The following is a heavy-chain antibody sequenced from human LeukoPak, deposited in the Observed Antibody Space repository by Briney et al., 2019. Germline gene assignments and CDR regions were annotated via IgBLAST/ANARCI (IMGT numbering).Heavy chain of an antibody. V-gene: IGHV4-34*01. D-gene: IGHD1-26*01. Sequence: SETLSLTCAVYGGSFSGYYWSWIRQPPGKGLEWIGEINHSGSTNYNPSLKSRVTISVDTSKNQFSLKLSSVTAADTAVYYCAGVSGAPTTLYNWFDPWSQGTLVTVSS. J-gene: IGHJ5*02. CDR2: INHSGST. CDR1: GGSFSGYY. CDR3: AGVSGAPTTLYNWFDP.